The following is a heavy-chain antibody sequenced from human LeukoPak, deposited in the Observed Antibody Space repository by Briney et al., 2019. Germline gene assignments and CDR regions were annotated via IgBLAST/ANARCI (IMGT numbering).Heavy chain of an antibody. V-gene: IGHV4-39*02. Sequence: SETLSLTCTVSGGSISSSSYYWARIRQPPRKGLGWIRNIYYIGSTYYNPSLKSRVTMSVDTSKNHFSLKLSSVTAADTASFHRGRFGYHGSGRVYYFAYWGEGTLVTVSS. J-gene: IGHJ4*02. D-gene: IGHD3-10*01. CDR1: GGSISSSSYY. CDR2: IYYIGST. CDR3: GRFGYHGSGRVYYFAY.